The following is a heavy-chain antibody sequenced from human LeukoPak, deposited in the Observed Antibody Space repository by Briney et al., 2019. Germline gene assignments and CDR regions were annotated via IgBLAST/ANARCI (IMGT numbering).Heavy chain of an antibody. CDR1: GGSFSGYY. D-gene: IGHD2-15*01. V-gene: IGHV4-34*01. J-gene: IGHJ6*02. Sequence: SETLSLTCAVYGGSFSGYYWSWIRQPPGRGLEWIGEINHSGSTNYNPSLKSRVTISVDTSKNQFSLKLSSVTAADTAVYYCARSGSPGGGMDVWGQGTTVTVSS. CDR3: ARSGSPGGGMDV. CDR2: INHSGST.